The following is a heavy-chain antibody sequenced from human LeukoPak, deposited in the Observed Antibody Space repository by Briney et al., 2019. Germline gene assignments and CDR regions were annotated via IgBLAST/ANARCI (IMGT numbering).Heavy chain of an antibody. V-gene: IGHV1-46*01. D-gene: IGHD3-16*01. Sequence: ASVKVSCKASGYTFTSYYMHRVRQAPGQGLEWMGIINPSGGSTSYAQKFQGRVTMTRDMSTSTVYVELSSLRSEDTAVYYCARERGSDHYYYYYYMDVWGKGTTVTVSS. CDR2: INPSGGST. J-gene: IGHJ6*03. CDR1: GYTFTSYY. CDR3: ARERGSDHYYYYYYMDV.